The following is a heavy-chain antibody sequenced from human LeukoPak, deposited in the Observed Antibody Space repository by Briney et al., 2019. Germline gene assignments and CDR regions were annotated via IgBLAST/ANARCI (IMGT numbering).Heavy chain of an antibody. V-gene: IGHV3-23*01. CDR3: AKKYGSGSYQYMDV. Sequence: GSLRLSCAASGFTFSNYAMSWVRQAPGKGLEWVSAISVSGGSTYYADSVKGRFTISRDNSKNTLYLQINSLRAEDTAVYYCAKKYGSGSYQYMDVWGKGTTVTVSS. J-gene: IGHJ6*03. CDR1: GFTFSNYA. CDR2: ISVSGGST. D-gene: IGHD3-10*01.